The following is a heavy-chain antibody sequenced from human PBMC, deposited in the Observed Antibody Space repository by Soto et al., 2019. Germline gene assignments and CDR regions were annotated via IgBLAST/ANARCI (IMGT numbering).Heavy chain of an antibody. D-gene: IGHD6-13*01. J-gene: IGHJ4*02. V-gene: IGHV1-8*01. CDR1: GYTFTSYD. CDR2: MNPNSGNT. CDR3: ARAPRRGGSSWFPFAY. Sequence: QVQLVQSGAEVKKPGASLKVSCKASGYTFTSYDINWVRQATGQGLEWMGWMNPNSGNTGYAQKFQGRVTMTRNTSISTAYMDLSSLRSEDTAVYYCARAPRRGGSSWFPFAYWGQGTLVTVSS.